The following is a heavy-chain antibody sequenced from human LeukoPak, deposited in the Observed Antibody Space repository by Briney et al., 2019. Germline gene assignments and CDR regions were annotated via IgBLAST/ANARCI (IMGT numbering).Heavy chain of an antibody. D-gene: IGHD2-2*01. CDR1: GYTFTSYG. Sequence: GASVKVSCKASGYTFTSYGISWVRQAPGQGLEWMGWISAYNGNTNYAQKLQGRVTMTRNTSISTAYMELSSLRSEDTAVYYCARGVYCSSTSCYLSFGYYYYYYMDVWGKGTTVTVSS. V-gene: IGHV1-18*01. CDR3: ARGVYCSSTSCYLSFGYYYYYYMDV. CDR2: ISAYNGNT. J-gene: IGHJ6*03.